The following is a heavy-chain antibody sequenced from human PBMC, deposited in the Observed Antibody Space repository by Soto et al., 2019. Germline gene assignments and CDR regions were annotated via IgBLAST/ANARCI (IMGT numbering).Heavy chain of an antibody. CDR1: GYTFAGYY. V-gene: IGHV1-2*04. Sequence: ASVKVSCKASGYTFAGYYMHWVRQAPGQGLEWMGWINPNSGGTNYAQKFQGWVTMTRDTSISTAYMELSRLRSDDTAVYYCAREYYDFWSGYYGRGYYFDYWGQGTLVTVSS. D-gene: IGHD3-3*01. CDR3: AREYYDFWSGYYGRGYYFDY. CDR2: INPNSGGT. J-gene: IGHJ4*02.